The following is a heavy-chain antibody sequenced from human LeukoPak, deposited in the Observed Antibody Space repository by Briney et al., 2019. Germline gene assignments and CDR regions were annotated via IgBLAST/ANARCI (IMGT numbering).Heavy chain of an antibody. J-gene: IGHJ4*02. V-gene: IGHV3-30-3*01. D-gene: IGHD6-19*01. CDR2: TSYDESTK. CDR3: ARDRKWLLAFDL. CDR1: ADTISVYA. Sequence: GGSLRLSCADSADTISVYAMYCVRQAPGKGLEWVAVTSYDESTKHYADSVKGRFTISRDNYKNTLYLQMNSLRADDTAVYYCARDRKWLLAFDLWGQGTLVTVSS.